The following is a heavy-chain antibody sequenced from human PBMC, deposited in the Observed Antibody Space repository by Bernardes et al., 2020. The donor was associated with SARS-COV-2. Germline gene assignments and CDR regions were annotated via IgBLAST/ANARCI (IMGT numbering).Heavy chain of an antibody. CDR2: IYYSGST. CDR3: ARHEGVLIEIDY. Sequence: LFLTCTVSGGSISSYYWSWIRQPPGQGLEWIGYIYYSGSTNYNPSLKSRVTISVDTSKNQFSLKLSSVTAADTAVYYRARHEGVLIEIDYWGQGTLVTVSS. V-gene: IGHV4-59*08. CDR1: GGSISSYY. D-gene: IGHD2-8*01. J-gene: IGHJ4*02.